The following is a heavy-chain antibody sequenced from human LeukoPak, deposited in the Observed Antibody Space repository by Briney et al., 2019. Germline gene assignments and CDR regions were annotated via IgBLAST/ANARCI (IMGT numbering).Heavy chain of an antibody. D-gene: IGHD4-11*01. V-gene: IGHV3-21*01. CDR3: ARDLFPSTTAYSDY. J-gene: IGHJ4*02. CDR1: GFTFSSYS. CDR2: ISSSSRYI. Sequence: GGSLRLSCAASGFTFSSYSMNWVRQAPGKGLEWVSSISSSSRYIYYADSVKGRFTISRDDAKNSLYLQMNSLRAEDTAVYYCARDLFPSTTAYSDYWGQGTLVTVSS.